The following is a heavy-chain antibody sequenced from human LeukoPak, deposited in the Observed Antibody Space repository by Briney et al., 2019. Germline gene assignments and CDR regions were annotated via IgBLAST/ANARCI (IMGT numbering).Heavy chain of an antibody. J-gene: IGHJ3*02. CDR3: ATGMVFDI. Sequence: GGSLRLSCAGSGLTFSNAWMNWVRQAPGKGLEWVGRIKSKADGGTTDYAAPVKGRVTISRDDPKNTAYLQMNSLKIEDTAVYYCATGMVFDIWGQGRMVTVSS. V-gene: IGHV3-15*01. CDR1: GLTFSNAW. CDR2: IKSKADGGTT. D-gene: IGHD2-8*01.